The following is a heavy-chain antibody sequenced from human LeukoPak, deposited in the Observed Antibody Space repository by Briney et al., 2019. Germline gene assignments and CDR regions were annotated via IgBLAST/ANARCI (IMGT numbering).Heavy chain of an antibody. V-gene: IGHV3-66*04. CDR1: GFTVTSKY. J-gene: IGHJ4*02. CDR2: IYSGGDT. CDR3: AKLLNYYGSGSYYNARPIDY. Sequence: GGSLRLSCAASGFTVTSKYMSWVSQAPGKGLEWVSIIYSGGDTYYEDSVKGRFSIARDDSKNTLYLEMNSLRAEDTAVYYCAKLLNYYGSGSYYNARPIDYWGQGTLVTVSS. D-gene: IGHD3-10*01.